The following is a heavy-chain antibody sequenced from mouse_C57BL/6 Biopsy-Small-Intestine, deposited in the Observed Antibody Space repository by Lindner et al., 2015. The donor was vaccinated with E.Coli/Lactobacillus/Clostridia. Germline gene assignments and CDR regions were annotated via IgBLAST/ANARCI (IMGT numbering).Heavy chain of an antibody. J-gene: IGHJ2*01. D-gene: IGHD2-12*01. CDR1: GFTFTDYY. CDR3: ARGYFYFDY. V-gene: IGHV7-3*04. Sequence: VQLQESGGGLVQPGDSLSLSCAASGFTFTDYYMSWVRQPPGKALEWLALIRNKANGYTTESSASVKGRFTISRDNSQSILYLQMNALRAEDSATYYCARGYFYFDYWGQGTTLTVSS. CDR2: IRNKANGYTT.